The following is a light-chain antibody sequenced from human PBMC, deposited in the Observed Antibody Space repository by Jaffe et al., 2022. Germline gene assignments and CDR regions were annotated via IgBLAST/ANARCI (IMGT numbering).Light chain of an antibody. CDR1: RSLLQSDGKTY. CDR2: EVS. V-gene: IGKV2D-29*02. J-gene: IGKJ1*01. Sequence: IVMTQSPLSLSVTPGQAASISCKSSRSLLQSDGKTYLSWFLQKPGRSPQLLIYEVSNRFSGVPDRLSGSGSGTDFTLKISRVGAEDVGVYYCMQSIEVPWTFGQGTKVEIE. CDR3: MQSIEVPWT.